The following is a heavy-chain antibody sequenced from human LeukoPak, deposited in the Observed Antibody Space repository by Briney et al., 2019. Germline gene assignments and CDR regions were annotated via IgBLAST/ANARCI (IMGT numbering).Heavy chain of an antibody. J-gene: IGHJ6*03. CDR2: IKSKTDGGTT. CDR1: GFTFSNAW. CDR3: TTVITYYYDSSGYYYYMDV. V-gene: IGHV3-15*01. Sequence: GGSLRLSRAASGFTFSNAWMSWVRQAPGKGLEWVGRIKSKTDGGTTDYAAPVKGRFTISRDDSKNTLYLQMNSLKTEDTAVYYCTTVITYYYDSSGYYYYMDVWGKGTTVTVSS. D-gene: IGHD3-22*01.